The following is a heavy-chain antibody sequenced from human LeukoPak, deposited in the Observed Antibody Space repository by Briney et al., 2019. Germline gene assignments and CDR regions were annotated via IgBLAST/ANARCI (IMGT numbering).Heavy chain of an antibody. CDR3: ARYSSGWYGDD. V-gene: IGHV4-59*05. CDR1: GGSISSYY. D-gene: IGHD6-19*01. CDR2: IYYSGST. J-gene: IGHJ4*02. Sequence: SETLSLTCTVSGGSISSYYWSWIRQPPGKGLEWIGSIYYSGSTYYNPSLKSRVTISVDTSKNQFSLKLSSVTAADTAVYYCARYSSGWYGDDWGQGSLVTVSS.